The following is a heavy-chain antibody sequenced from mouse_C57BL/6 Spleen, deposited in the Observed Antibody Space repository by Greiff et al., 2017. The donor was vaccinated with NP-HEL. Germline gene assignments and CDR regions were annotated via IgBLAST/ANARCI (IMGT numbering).Heavy chain of an antibody. J-gene: IGHJ4*01. CDR2: IYPGSGST. D-gene: IGHD4-1*01. V-gene: IGHV1-55*01. CDR3: ARVGGNWDAMDY. Sequence: VQLQQPGAELVKPGASVKMSCKASGYTFTSYWITWVKQRPGQGLEWIGDIYPGSGSTNYNEKFKSKATLTVDTSSSTAYMQLSSLTSEDSAVYYCARVGGNWDAMDYWGQGTSVTVSS. CDR1: GYTFTSYW.